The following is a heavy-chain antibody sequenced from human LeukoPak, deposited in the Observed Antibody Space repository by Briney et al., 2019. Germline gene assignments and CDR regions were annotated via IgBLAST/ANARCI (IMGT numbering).Heavy chain of an antibody. CDR3: ARGPLGYRSSTSCYANNWFDP. Sequence: ASVKVSCKASGYTFTGYYMHWVRQAPGQGLEWMGWINPNSGGTNYAQKFQGWVTMTRDTSISTAYMELSRLRSDDTAVYYCARGPLGYRSSTSCYANNWFDPWGQGTLVTVSS. CDR1: GYTFTGYY. V-gene: IGHV1-2*04. J-gene: IGHJ5*02. CDR2: INPNSGGT. D-gene: IGHD2-2*01.